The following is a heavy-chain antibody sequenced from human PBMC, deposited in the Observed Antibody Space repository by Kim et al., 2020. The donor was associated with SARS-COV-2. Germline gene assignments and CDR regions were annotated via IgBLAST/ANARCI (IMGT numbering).Heavy chain of an antibody. Sequence: WETLSLTCAVYGGSFSGYYWSWIRQPPGKGLAWIGEINHSGSTNYNPSLKSRVTISVDTSKNQFSLKLSSVTAADTAVYYCARGGRYYGSGSYRPAYYYGMDVWGQGTTVTVSS. CDR3: ARGGRYYGSGSYRPAYYYGMDV. V-gene: IGHV4-34*01. J-gene: IGHJ6*02. CDR1: GGSFSGYY. D-gene: IGHD3-10*01. CDR2: INHSGST.